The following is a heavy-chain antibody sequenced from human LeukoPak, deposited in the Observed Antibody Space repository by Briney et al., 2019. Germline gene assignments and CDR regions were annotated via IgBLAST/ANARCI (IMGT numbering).Heavy chain of an antibody. CDR1: GFTFSSYA. CDR2: ISGSGGST. V-gene: IGHV3-23*01. J-gene: IGHJ4*02. CDR3: AKSELRMVRGVIIMPYYFDY. D-gene: IGHD3-10*01. Sequence: GGSLRLSCAASGFTFSSYAMSWVRQAPGKGLEWVSAISGSGGSTYYADSVKGRFTISRDNSKNTLYLQMNSLRAEDTAVYHCAKSELRMVRGVIIMPYYFDYWGQGTLVTVSS.